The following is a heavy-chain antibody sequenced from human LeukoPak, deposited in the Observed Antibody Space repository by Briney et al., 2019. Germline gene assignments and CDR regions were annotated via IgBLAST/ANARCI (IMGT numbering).Heavy chain of an antibody. CDR2: ISSSSSYI. V-gene: IGHV3-21*04. CDR3: AKSGLNRLDY. J-gene: IGHJ4*02. D-gene: IGHD2-15*01. Sequence: GGSLRLSCAASGFTFSSYSMNWVRQAPGKGLEWVSSISSSSSYIYYADSVKGRFTISRDNAKNSLYLQMNSLRAEDAAVYYCAKSGLNRLDYWGQGTLVTVSS. CDR1: GFTFSSYS.